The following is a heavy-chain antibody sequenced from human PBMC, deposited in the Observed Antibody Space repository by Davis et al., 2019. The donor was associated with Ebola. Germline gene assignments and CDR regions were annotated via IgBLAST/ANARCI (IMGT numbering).Heavy chain of an antibody. CDR1: GGPITPYY. CDR3: ARSYGAAPFDY. Sequence: MPGGSLRLSCTVSGGPITPYYWTWIRQPSGRGLEWIGFIYYSGSTKYNLPLKGRLAISVDTSKNQFSLKLSSVTAADTAVYYCARSYGAAPFDYWGQGTLVTVSS. J-gene: IGHJ4*02. D-gene: IGHD4/OR15-4a*01. CDR2: IYYSGST. V-gene: IGHV4-59*08.